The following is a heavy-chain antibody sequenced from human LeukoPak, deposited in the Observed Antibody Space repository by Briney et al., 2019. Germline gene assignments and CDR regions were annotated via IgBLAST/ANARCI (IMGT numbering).Heavy chain of an antibody. CDR1: GYSFTSYG. J-gene: IGHJ3*02. V-gene: IGHV5-51*01. CDR2: IYPGDSDT. CDR3: ARRWFGEFHHDAFDI. Sequence: GESLKISCKGSGYSFTSYGIGWVRQMPGKGLEWIGIIYPGDSDTRYSPSFQGQVTISADKSISTAYLQWSSLKASDTAMYYYARRWFGEFHHDAFDIWGQGTMVTVSS. D-gene: IGHD3-10*01.